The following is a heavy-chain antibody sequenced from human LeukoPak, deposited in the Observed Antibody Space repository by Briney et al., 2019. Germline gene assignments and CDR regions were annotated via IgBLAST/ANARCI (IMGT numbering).Heavy chain of an antibody. Sequence: GGSLRLSCAASGFTFSSYAMHWVRQAPGKGLEYVSAISSNGGSTYYANSVKGRFTISRDNSKNTLYLQMGSLRAEDTAVYYCARDPLRLGDYGDSKPNYFDYWGQGTLVTVSS. CDR2: ISSNGGST. CDR1: GFTFSSYA. D-gene: IGHD4-17*01. CDR3: ARDPLRLGDYGDSKPNYFDY. J-gene: IGHJ4*02. V-gene: IGHV3-64*01.